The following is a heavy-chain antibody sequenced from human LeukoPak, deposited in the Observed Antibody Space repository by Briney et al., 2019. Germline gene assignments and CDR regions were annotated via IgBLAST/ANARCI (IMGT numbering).Heavy chain of an antibody. D-gene: IGHD3-10*01. V-gene: IGHV3-23*01. Sequence: GESLRLSCAASGFSFSAYAMYWVRQAPGKGLEWVSSIEASGGATDYADSVKGRFTISRDNSKNTFYLQMSSLRADDTAVYYCGKASGSGWDGWVRPWGQGTLVTVSS. CDR2: IEASGGAT. CDR3: GKASGSGWDGWVRP. CDR1: GFSFSAYA. J-gene: IGHJ4*03.